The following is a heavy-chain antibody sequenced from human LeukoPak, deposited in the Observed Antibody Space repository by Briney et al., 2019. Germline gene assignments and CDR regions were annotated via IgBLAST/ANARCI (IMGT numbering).Heavy chain of an antibody. J-gene: IGHJ4*02. D-gene: IGHD5-18*01. CDR1: GGSISSYY. CDR3: ARDRRGYSYGYDY. Sequence: PSETLSLTCTVSGGSISSYYWSWIRQPPGKGLEWIGYIYYSGSTNCNPSLKSRVTISVDTSKNQFSLKLSSVTAADTAVYYCARDRRGYSYGYDYWGQGTLVTVSS. CDR2: IYYSGST. V-gene: IGHV4-59*01.